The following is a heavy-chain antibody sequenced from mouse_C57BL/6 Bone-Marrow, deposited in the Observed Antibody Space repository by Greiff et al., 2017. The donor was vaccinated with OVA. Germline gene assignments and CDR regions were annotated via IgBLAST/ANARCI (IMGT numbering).Heavy chain of an antibody. J-gene: IGHJ3*01. CDR2: IDPENGDT. Sequence: EVKLQESGAELVRPGASVKLSCTASGFNIKDDYMHWVKQRPEQGLEWIGWIDPENGDTEYASKFQGKATITADTSSNTAYLQLSSLTSEDTAVYYCALLDSSGYVGFAYWGQGTLVTVSA. CDR1: GFNIKDDY. D-gene: IGHD3-2*02. V-gene: IGHV14-4*01. CDR3: ALLDSSGYVGFAY.